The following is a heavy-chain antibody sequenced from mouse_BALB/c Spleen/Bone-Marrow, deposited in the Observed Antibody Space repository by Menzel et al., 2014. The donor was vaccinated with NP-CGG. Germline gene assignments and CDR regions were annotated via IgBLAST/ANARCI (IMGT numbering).Heavy chain of an antibody. CDR1: GYTFXSYI. Sequence: QLQQSGPELVKPGASVKMSCKASGYTFXSYIMHWVKQKPGQGLEWIGYINPYNDGTKYNEKFKGKATLTSDKSSSTAYMELSSLTSEDSAVYYCARRWLPYAMDYWGQGTSVTVSS. CDR2: INPYNDGT. D-gene: IGHD2-3*01. V-gene: IGHV1-14*01. CDR3: ARRWLPYAMDY. J-gene: IGHJ4*01.